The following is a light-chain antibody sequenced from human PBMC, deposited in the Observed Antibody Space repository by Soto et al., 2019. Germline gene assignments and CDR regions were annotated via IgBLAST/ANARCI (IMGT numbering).Light chain of an antibody. Sequence: DIQMTQSPSTLSASVGDRVTITCRASQSISSRLAWYQQKPGKVPKLLIYKASSLESGVPSRFSGSGSGTEFTLPISSLQPDDFATYYCQQYDSYSWTVGQGTKVEI. CDR2: KAS. CDR1: QSISSR. V-gene: IGKV1-5*03. J-gene: IGKJ1*01. CDR3: QQYDSYSWT.